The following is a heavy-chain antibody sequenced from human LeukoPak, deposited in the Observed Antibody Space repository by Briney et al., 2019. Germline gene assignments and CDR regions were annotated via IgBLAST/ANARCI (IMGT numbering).Heavy chain of an antibody. CDR3: AKSYGHFDD. J-gene: IGHJ4*02. CDR2: ITSGSSYI. Sequence: GGSLRLSCAASGFTFTSYTMNWVRQAPGKGLEWVSSITSGSSYIYYADSVKGRFTISRDNAQNSLYLQMTSLIVEDTAVYYCAKSYGHFDDWGEGSLVTVSS. D-gene: IGHD4-17*01. V-gene: IGHV3-21*01. CDR1: GFTFTSYT.